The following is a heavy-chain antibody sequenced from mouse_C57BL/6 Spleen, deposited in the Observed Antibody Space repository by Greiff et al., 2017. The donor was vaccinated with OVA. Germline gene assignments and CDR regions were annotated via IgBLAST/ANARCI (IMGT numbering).Heavy chain of an antibody. J-gene: IGHJ3*01. CDR1: GYTFTDYE. V-gene: IGHV1-15*01. D-gene: IGHD2-1*01. CDR2: IDPETGGT. CDR3: TREGIYYGNFGAY. Sequence: QVQLKESGAELVRPGASVTLSCKASGYTFTDYEMHWVKQTPVHGLEWIGAIDPETGGTAYNQKFNGKAILTADTSSSTAYLELRSLTSDDAAVYYGTREGIYYGNFGAYWGQGTLVTVSA.